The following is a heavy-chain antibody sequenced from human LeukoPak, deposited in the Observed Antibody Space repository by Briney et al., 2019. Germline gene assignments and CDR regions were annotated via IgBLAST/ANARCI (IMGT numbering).Heavy chain of an antibody. Sequence: PGGSLRLSCAASGFTISSNYMNWVRQAPGKGLDWVSVISDGGSTYYADSVRGRFTISRDNSKNTLFLQMNSLRVEGTAVYYCAKGVTYYYDSSGYYMYYFDYWGQGTLVTVSS. D-gene: IGHD3-22*01. CDR1: GFTISSNY. CDR2: ISDGGST. J-gene: IGHJ4*02. V-gene: IGHV3-53*01. CDR3: AKGVTYYYDSSGYYMYYFDY.